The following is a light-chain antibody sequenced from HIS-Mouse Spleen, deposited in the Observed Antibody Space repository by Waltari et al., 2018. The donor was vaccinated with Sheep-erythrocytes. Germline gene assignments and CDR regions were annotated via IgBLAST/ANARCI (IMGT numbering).Light chain of an antibody. V-gene: IGKV3-20*01. Sequence: EIVLTQSPGTLSLSPGERATLSCRASQSVSSSYLAWYQQKPGQAPRLISYGASSRATGIPDRFSGSWSGTDFTLTISRLEPEDFAVYYCQQYGSSPFTFGPGTKVDIK. CDR2: GAS. CDR1: QSVSSSY. J-gene: IGKJ3*01. CDR3: QQYGSSPFT.